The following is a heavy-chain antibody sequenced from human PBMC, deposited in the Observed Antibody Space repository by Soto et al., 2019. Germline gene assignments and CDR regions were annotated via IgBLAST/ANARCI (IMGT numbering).Heavy chain of an antibody. J-gene: IGHJ4*02. V-gene: IGHV4-31*03. CDR2: IYYSGST. D-gene: IGHD6-6*01. CDR1: GGSISSGGYY. Sequence: SETLSLTCTVSGGSISSGGYYWSWIRQHPGKGLEWIGYIYYSGSTYYNPSLKSRVTISVDTSKNQFSLKLSSVTAADTAVYYCARDLGVGYSSSGGFDYWGQGTLVTVSS. CDR3: ARDLGVGYSSSGGFDY.